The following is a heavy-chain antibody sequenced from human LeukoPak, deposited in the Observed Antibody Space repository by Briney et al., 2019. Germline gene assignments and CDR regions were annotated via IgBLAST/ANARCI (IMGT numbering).Heavy chain of an antibody. CDR2: INPTGTGT. CDR3: AREESGGYFDY. D-gene: IGHD2-8*02. J-gene: IGHJ4*02. Sequence: ASVKDSCKASGYTFSNYYMHWVRQAPGQGLEWMGLINPTGTGTNYAQKFRGRVTLTRDTSTTTVYMELSSLRSEDSAVYYCAREESGGYFDYWGQGTLVTVSS. V-gene: IGHV1-46*01. CDR1: GYTFSNYY.